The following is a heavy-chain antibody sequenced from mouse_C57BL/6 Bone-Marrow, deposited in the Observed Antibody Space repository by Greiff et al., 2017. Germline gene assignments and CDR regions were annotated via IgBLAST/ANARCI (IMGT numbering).Heavy chain of an antibody. Sequence: VQVVESGPGLVAPSQSLSITCTVSGFSLTSYAISWVRQPPGKGLEWLGVIWTGGGTNYNSALKSRLSIIKDNSKSQVYLKMSSLPADDTARYYCARLTGYFDYWGQGTTLTVSS. CDR1: GFSLTSYA. CDR3: ARLTGYFDY. CDR2: IWTGGGT. J-gene: IGHJ2*01. V-gene: IGHV2-9-1*01.